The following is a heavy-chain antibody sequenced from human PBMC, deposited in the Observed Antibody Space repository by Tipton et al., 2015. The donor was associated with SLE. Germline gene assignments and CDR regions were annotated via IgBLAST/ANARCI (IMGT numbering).Heavy chain of an antibody. CDR2: VFRGGST. CDR1: GDSLSGQY. Sequence: GLVKPSETLSLTCSVYGDSLSGQYWSWIRQPPGKGLEWIGEVFRGGSTNYSPSLESRVTITVDMSKNQFSLKLSSVTAADTAVYYCARRGSYSGYYYYGMDVWGQGTTVTVSS. J-gene: IGHJ6*02. V-gene: IGHV4-34*12. D-gene: IGHD1-26*01. CDR3: ARRGSYSGYYYYGMDV.